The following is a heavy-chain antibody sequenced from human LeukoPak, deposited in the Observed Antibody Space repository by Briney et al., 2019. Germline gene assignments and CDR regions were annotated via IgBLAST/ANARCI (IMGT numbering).Heavy chain of an antibody. D-gene: IGHD6-6*01. CDR1: GFTFSSSS. Sequence: GGSLRLSCAASGFTFSSSSMHWVRQAPGKGLEWDSSITTSSSYIYYADSVKGRFTISRDNAKNSLYLQMNSLRAEDTAVYYCAKAARSSSRDFDYWGQGTLVTVSS. CDR3: AKAARSSSRDFDY. V-gene: IGHV3-21*01. CDR2: ITTSSSYI. J-gene: IGHJ4*02.